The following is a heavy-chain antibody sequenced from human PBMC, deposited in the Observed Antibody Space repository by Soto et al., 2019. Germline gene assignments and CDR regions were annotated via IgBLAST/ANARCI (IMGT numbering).Heavy chain of an antibody. J-gene: IGHJ4*02. V-gene: IGHV1-2*02. D-gene: IGHD2-15*01. CDR2: INPNSGGT. CDR1: GYAFTGYY. Sequence: ASVKVSCTASGYAFTGYYMHWLRHAPEQGLEWMGWINPNSGGTNYAQKFQGRVTMTRDTSISTAYMELRRLRTVDTAVYYCAREAIVVVVAAIPDYWGQGTLVTVSS. CDR3: AREAIVVVVAAIPDY.